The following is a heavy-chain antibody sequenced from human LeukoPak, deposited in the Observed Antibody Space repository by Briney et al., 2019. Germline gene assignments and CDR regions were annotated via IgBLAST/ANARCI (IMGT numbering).Heavy chain of an antibody. Sequence: GGSLRLSCAASGFTFSNAWMSWVRQAPGKGLEWVGRIKSKTDGGTTDYAATVKGRFTISRDDSKNTLYLQMNSLKTEDTAVYYCTTDSSYRITMVRGVIIKMKDLDYWSQGTLVTVSS. J-gene: IGHJ4*02. CDR3: TTDSSYRITMVRGVIIKMKDLDY. V-gene: IGHV3-15*01. D-gene: IGHD3-10*01. CDR2: IKSKTDGGTT. CDR1: GFTFSNAW.